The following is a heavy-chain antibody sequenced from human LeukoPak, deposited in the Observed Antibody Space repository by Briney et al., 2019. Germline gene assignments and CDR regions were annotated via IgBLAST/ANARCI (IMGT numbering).Heavy chain of an antibody. V-gene: IGHV3-48*03. CDR3: ASFFRAARPGYYYYYGMDV. Sequence: GGSLRLSCAASGYTFSSYEMNWVRQAPGKGLEWVSYISSSGSTIYYADSVKGRFTISRDNAKNSLYLQMNSLRAEDTAVYYCASFFRAARPGYYYYYGMDVWGQGTTVTVSS. D-gene: IGHD6-6*01. J-gene: IGHJ6*02. CDR1: GYTFSSYE. CDR2: ISSSGSTI.